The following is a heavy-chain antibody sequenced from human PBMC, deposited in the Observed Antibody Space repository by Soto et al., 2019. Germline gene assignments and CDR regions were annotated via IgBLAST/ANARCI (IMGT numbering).Heavy chain of an antibody. D-gene: IGHD1-1*01. V-gene: IGHV1-69*01. Sequence: VPGHGIEWMGGSIPMTGTPNYAEKFQGRLTLTADGSTRTAYLVLRSLKSEDTAVYYCARVTILPGATSWLDPWGQGTVVIVSS. CDR3: ARVTILPGATSWLDP. J-gene: IGHJ5*02. CDR2: SIPMTGTP.